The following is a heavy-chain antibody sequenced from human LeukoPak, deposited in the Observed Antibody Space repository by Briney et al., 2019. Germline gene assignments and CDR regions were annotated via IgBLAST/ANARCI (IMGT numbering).Heavy chain of an antibody. CDR3: AKDPPHVSWLFDY. CDR1: GLTLSNYG. J-gene: IGHJ4*02. CDR2: ISDSGGRT. V-gene: IGHV3-23*01. Sequence: PGGSLRLSCAVSGLTLSNYGMSWVRQTPGKGLEWVTGISDSGGRTNYADSVKGRFTISRDNSKNTLYLQMNSLRAEYTAVYYCAKDPPHVSWLFDYWGQGTLVTVSS. D-gene: IGHD3-16*01.